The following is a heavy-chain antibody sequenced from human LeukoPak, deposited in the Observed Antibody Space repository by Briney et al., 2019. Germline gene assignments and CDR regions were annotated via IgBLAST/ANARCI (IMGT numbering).Heavy chain of an antibody. CDR3: VKWTAGSRPSYFEY. D-gene: IGHD6-13*01. CDR2: ISTNGGST. Sequence: GGSLRLSCAASGFTFSSYAMSWVRQGPGEGLEWVSAISTNGGSTYFADSLKGRFTITRDNSKNTLSLEMNSLRPEDTAVYYWVKWTAGSRPSYFEYWNQGTMLIV. J-gene: IGHJ4*02. CDR1: GFTFSSYA. V-gene: IGHV3-23*01.